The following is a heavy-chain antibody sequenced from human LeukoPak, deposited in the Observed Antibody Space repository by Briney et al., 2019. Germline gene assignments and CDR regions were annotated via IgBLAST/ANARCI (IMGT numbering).Heavy chain of an antibody. Sequence: PGGSLRLSCAASGFTFSTYAMNWVRHAPGKGLEWVSAISGGGGNTYYADSVKGRFTISRDNSKNTLYLQMNSLRAEDTAIYYCAKDPNYYDSIGPSGPWGQGTLVTVSS. V-gene: IGHV3-23*01. D-gene: IGHD3-22*01. CDR3: AKDPNYYDSIGPSGP. CDR1: GFTFSTYA. J-gene: IGHJ5*02. CDR2: ISGGGGNT.